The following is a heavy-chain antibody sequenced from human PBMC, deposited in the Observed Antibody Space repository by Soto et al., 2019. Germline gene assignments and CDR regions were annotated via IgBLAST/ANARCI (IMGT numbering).Heavy chain of an antibody. CDR2: ISAYNGNT. D-gene: IGHD3-10*01. V-gene: IGHV1-18*01. J-gene: IGHJ4*02. Sequence: GASVKVSCKASGYTFTSYGISWVRQAPGQGLEWMGWISAYNGNTNYAQKLQGRVTMTTDTSTSTAYMELRSLRSDDTAVYYCARDVDHTMVRGVITPTFDYWGQGTLVTVSS. CDR3: ARDVDHTMVRGVITPTFDY. CDR1: GYTFTSYG.